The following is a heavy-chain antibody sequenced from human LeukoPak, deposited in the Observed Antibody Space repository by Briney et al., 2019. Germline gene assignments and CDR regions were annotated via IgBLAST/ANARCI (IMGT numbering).Heavy chain of an antibody. D-gene: IGHD3-22*01. J-gene: IGHJ4*02. V-gene: IGHV4-39*07. Sequence: SQTLSLTCTVSGGSISSGSYYWGWIRQSPGKGLEWIGCIHNSGGTHYKTSLKRRVTISVDTSKNQFSLKLSSVTAADTAVYYCARARYYYDSSGYYYLVREFDYWGQGTLVTVSS. CDR2: IHNSGGT. CDR1: GGSISSGSYY. CDR3: ARARYYYDSSGYYYLVREFDY.